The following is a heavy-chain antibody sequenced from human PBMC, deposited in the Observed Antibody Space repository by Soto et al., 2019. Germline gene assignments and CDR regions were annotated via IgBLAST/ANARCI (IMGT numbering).Heavy chain of an antibody. CDR1: RGTFTNYA. D-gene: IGHD3-22*01. CDR2: IMPFFGSG. Sequence: QVYLVQSGAEVKKPGSSVKVSCKALRGTFTNYAFSWVRQAPGQGLEWMGGIMPFFGSGNYAQTFQGRINISADEATSSVYLERTTLRSEDTAVYYCTRDRAGYYSHFVYWCQGPLVTVSS. J-gene: IGHJ4*02. V-gene: IGHV1-69*01. CDR3: TRDRAGYYSHFVY.